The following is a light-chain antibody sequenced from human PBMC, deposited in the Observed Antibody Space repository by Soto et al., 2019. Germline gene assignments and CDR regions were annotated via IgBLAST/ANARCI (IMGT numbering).Light chain of an antibody. J-gene: IGKJ3*01. CDR1: QSISSY. V-gene: IGKV1-39*01. Sequence: IHVTRSASAVTTSVRDRVNISCRASQSISSYLNWHQQKPGKAPKLLIYAASSLQSGVPSRFSGSGSGTDFTLTISSLQPEDFATYYCQQSYSTPFTSGPAVKVDI. CDR3: QQSYSTPFT. CDR2: AAS.